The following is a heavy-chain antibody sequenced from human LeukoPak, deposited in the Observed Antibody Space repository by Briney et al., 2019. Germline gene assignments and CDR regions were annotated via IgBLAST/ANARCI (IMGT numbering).Heavy chain of an antibody. J-gene: IGHJ1*01. CDR3: ASEMYCYDSSGYPSSEYFQH. CDR2: IYYSGST. Sequence: SQTLSLTCTVSGGSISSGDYYWSWIRQPPGKGLEWIGYIYYSGSTYYNPSLKSRVTISVDTSKNQFSLKLSSVTAADTAVYYCASEMYCYDSSGYPSSEYFQHWGQGTLVTVSS. D-gene: IGHD3-22*01. V-gene: IGHV4-30-4*01. CDR1: GGSISSGDYY.